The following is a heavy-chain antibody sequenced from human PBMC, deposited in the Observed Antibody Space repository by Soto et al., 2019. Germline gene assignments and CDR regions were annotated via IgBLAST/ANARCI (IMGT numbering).Heavy chain of an antibody. V-gene: IGHV3-30*18. CDR2: MSYDGRNQ. CDR1: GFTLSGVD. Sequence: QVQLEESGGGVVQPGTSLRLSCSASGFTLSGVDMHWVRPAPGKGLEWVAVMSYDGRNQYYADSVQGRLTVSRDSSKGTLYLQMNSLRTEDAAVYYWAKGGWYTRSSRSDCWGQGTLVTVSS. D-gene: IGHD6-6*01. J-gene: IGHJ4*02. CDR3: AKGGWYTRSSRSDC.